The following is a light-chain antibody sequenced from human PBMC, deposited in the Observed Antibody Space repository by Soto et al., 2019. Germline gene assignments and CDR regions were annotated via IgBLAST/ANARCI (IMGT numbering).Light chain of an antibody. V-gene: IGKV1D-13*01. CDR1: QGISRA. CDR2: DAS. J-gene: IGKJ4*01. CDR3: QQFNNPLT. Sequence: AIQLTQSPSSLSTPVGDRVTITCRASQGISRALAWYQQKPGKAPKLLIYDASSLESGVPSRFSGSGSGTDFTLTISSLQPEEFATYYCQQFNNPLTFGGGTKVDIK.